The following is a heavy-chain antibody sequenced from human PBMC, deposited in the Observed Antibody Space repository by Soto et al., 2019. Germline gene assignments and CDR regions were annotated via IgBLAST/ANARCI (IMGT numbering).Heavy chain of an antibody. CDR3: ARSRSLRITTFGVVSEYNWFDP. Sequence: PSETLSLTCTVSCGSISSGGYYWSWIRQHPGKGLEWIGYIYYSGSTYYNPSLKSRVTISVDASKNQFSLKLSSVTAADTAVYYCARSRSLRITTFGVVSEYNWFDPWGQGTLVTVSS. J-gene: IGHJ5*02. CDR1: CGSISSGGYY. CDR2: IYYSGST. V-gene: IGHV4-31*03. D-gene: IGHD3-3*01.